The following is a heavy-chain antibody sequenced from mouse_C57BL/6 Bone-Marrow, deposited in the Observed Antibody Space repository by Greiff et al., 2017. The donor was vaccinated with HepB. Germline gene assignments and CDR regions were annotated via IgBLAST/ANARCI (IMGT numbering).Heavy chain of an antibody. D-gene: IGHD1-1*01. V-gene: IGHV6-3*01. Sequence: EVKLVESGGGLVQPGGSMKLSCVASGFTFSNYWMNWVRQSPEKGLEWVAQIRLKSDNYATHYAESVKGRFTISRDDSKSSVYLQMNNLRAEDTGIYYCSSITTVVATEDYWGQGTSVTVSS. CDR3: SSITTVVATEDY. CDR2: IRLKSDNYAT. J-gene: IGHJ4*01. CDR1: GFTFSNYW.